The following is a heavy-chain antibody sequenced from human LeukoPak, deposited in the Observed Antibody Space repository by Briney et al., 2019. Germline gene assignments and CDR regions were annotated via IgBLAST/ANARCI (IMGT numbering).Heavy chain of an antibody. CDR2: IRAKIHDGTT. J-gene: IGHJ4*02. D-gene: IGHD3-10*01. Sequence: GGSLRLSCTTSGFIFGDYNMNWVRQAPGKGLEWVGYIRAKIHDGTTDFAASVKGRFTISRDDSKSIAYPQMTSLKSEDTAVYYCSRGQKDPYGPEFDYWGQGTLVTVSS. V-gene: IGHV3-49*04. CDR1: GFIFGDYN. CDR3: SRGQKDPYGPEFDY.